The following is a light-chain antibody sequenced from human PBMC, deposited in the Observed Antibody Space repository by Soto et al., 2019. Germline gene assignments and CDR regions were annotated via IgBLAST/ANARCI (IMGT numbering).Light chain of an antibody. V-gene: IGLV2-8*01. CDR2: EVS. CDR1: SSDVGGYNY. Sequence: QSALTQPPSASGSPGQSVTISCTGTSSDVGGYNYVSWYQQHPGKAPKLMIYEVSKRPSGVPDRFSGSKSGNTASLTVSGLQDEDEADYYCSSYAGSNKMVFGGGTQLTVL. J-gene: IGLJ2*01. CDR3: SSYAGSNKMV.